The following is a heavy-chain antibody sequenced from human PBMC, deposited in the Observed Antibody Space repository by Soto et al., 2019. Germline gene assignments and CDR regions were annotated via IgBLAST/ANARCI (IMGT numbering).Heavy chain of an antibody. J-gene: IGHJ6*02. CDR3: AKDLGPLRLLNYYFYGLDV. V-gene: IGHV3-53*01. CDR2: IESGGST. Sequence: VGSLRLSSAVSGLICSSHDVSWVRQEPGMGLEWVAVIESGGSTHYADSVKGRFTISRDIPKNMIYLQLHTLRAEDTAVYYCAKDLGPLRLLNYYFYGLDVWGQGTTVTVSS. D-gene: IGHD2-15*01. CDR1: GLICSSHD.